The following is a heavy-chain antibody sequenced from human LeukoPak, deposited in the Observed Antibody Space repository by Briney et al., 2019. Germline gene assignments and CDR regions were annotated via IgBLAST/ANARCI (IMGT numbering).Heavy chain of an antibody. J-gene: IGHJ4*02. CDR3: AKEYMVRGVFDY. D-gene: IGHD3-10*01. V-gene: IGHV3-23*01. Sequence: GGSLRLSCAASGFTFSSYSMNWVRQAPGKGLEWVSAISGSGGSTYYADSVKGRFTISRDNSKNTLYLQMNSLRAEDTAVYYCAKEYMVRGVFDYWGQGTLVTVSS. CDR1: GFTFSSYS. CDR2: ISGSGGST.